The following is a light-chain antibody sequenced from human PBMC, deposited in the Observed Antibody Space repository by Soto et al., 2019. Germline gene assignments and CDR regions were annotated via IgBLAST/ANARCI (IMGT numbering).Light chain of an antibody. CDR3: SSYTSSSTLAVV. Sequence: QSVLTQPASVSGSPGQSITISCTGTSSDVGGYNYVSWYQQHPGKAPKLMIYDVSNRPSGVSNRFSGSKSGNTASLTISGLQAEDEADYYCSSYTSSSTLAVVFGGGTSSPS. J-gene: IGLJ2*01. CDR2: DVS. V-gene: IGLV2-14*01. CDR1: SSDVGGYNY.